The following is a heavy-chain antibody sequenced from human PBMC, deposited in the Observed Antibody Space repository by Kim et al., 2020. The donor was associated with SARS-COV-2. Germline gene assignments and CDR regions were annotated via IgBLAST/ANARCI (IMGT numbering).Heavy chain of an antibody. V-gene: IGHV3-48*04. J-gene: IGHJ4*02. CDR2: ISSSSSTI. D-gene: IGHD5-12*01. CDR1: GFTFNSYS. Sequence: GGSLRLSCAASGFTFNSYSMNWVRQAPGKGLEWVAYISSSSSTIYYADSVKGRFTISRDNAKNSLYLQMNSLRAEDTAVYYCQCSGDDSFDYWCQGTLVT. CDR3: QCSGDDSFDY.